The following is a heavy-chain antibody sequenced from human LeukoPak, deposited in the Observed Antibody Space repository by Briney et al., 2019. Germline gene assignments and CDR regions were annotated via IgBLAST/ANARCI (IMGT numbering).Heavy chain of an antibody. CDR1: GFTFSSYA. D-gene: IGHD4-11*01. Sequence: GGSLRLSCAASGFTFSSYAMSWVRQAPGKGLERVSAISGSGGSTYYADSVKGRFTISRDNSKNTLYLQMNSLRAEDTAVYYCAKLPTAAYYYYYMDVWGKGTTVTVSS. J-gene: IGHJ6*03. CDR2: ISGSGGST. CDR3: AKLPTAAYYYYYMDV. V-gene: IGHV3-23*01.